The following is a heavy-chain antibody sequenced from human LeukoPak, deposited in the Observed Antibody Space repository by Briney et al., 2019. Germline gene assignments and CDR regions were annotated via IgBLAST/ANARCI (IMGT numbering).Heavy chain of an antibody. CDR2: ISYDGSNK. D-gene: IGHD3-3*01. CDR1: GFTFSSYA. Sequence: GRSLRLSCAASGFTFSSYAMHWVRQAPGKGLEWVAVISYDGSNKYYADSVKGRFTISRDNSKNTLYLQMNSLRAEDTAVYYCARDLSTPYYDFWSGSNYFDYWGQGTLVTVSS. J-gene: IGHJ4*02. V-gene: IGHV3-30-3*01. CDR3: ARDLSTPYYDFWSGSNYFDY.